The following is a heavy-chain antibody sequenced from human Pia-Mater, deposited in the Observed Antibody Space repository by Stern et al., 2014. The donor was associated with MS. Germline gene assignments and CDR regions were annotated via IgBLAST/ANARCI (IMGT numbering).Heavy chain of an antibody. V-gene: IGHV3-48*02. CDR1: GFTFSSYS. CDR2: ISSSSSTI. D-gene: IGHD3-22*01. CDR3: ARDRRYYDSSGYPNWFAP. J-gene: IGHJ5*02. Sequence: EVQLVESGGGLVQPGGSLRISCAASGFTFSSYSMNWVRQAPGKGLEWVSYISSSSSTIYYADSVKGRFTISRDNAKNSLYLQMNSLRDEDTAVYYCARDRRYYDSSGYPNWFAPCGQGTLVTVSS.